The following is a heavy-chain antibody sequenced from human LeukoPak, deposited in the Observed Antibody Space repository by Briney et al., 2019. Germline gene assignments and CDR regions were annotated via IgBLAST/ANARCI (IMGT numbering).Heavy chain of an antibody. CDR1: GFTFSSSW. J-gene: IGHJ5*02. D-gene: IGHD3-22*01. Sequence: PGGSLRLSCAASGFTFSSSWMHWVRQAPGKGLVWVSRISSDGSSTNYADSVKGRFTISRDNAKNTPYLQMNSLRAEDTAVYYCAVFTMIVPWGQGTLVTVSS. CDR3: AVFTMIVP. V-gene: IGHV3-74*01. CDR2: ISSDGSST.